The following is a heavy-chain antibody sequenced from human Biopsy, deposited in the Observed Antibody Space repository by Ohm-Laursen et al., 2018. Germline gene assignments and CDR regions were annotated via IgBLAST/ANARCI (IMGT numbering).Heavy chain of an antibody. Sequence: GTLSLTCTVSGGSISNNNYYWGWIRQPPGKGLEWIGSIFYRGSTHYKPSLKSGVAIFVDTSKNQFSLKLNSWSAADTAVYYCARDYDTSGCYYVSWGQGTLVTVSS. V-gene: IGHV4-39*01. CDR1: GGSISNNNYY. CDR3: ARDYDTSGCYYVS. J-gene: IGHJ5*02. D-gene: IGHD3-22*01. CDR2: IFYRGST.